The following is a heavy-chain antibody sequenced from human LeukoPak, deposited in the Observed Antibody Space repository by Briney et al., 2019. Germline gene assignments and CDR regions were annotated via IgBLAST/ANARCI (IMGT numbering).Heavy chain of an antibody. CDR1: GGSISSYY. J-gene: IGHJ6*02. CDR3: ARLPLPRYDSSGHNYYYYGMDV. Sequence: SETLSLTCTVSGGSISSYYWSWIRQPPGKGLEWIGYIYYSGSTNYNPSLKSRVTISVDTSKNQFSLKLSSVTAADTAVYYCARLPLPRYDSSGHNYYYYGMDVWGQGTTVTVSS. D-gene: IGHD3-22*01. CDR2: IYYSGST. V-gene: IGHV4-59*08.